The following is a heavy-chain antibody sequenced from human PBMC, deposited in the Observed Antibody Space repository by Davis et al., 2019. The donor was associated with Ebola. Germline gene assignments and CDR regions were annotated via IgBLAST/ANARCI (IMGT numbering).Heavy chain of an antibody. V-gene: IGHV1-46*01. CDR2: INPSGGST. CDR3: AKSEQLVLPDY. D-gene: IGHD6-6*01. Sequence: ASVKVSCKASGYTFTSYYMHWVRQAPGQGLEWMGIINPSGGSTSYAQKFQGRVTMTRDTSTSTAYMELRSLRSEDTAVYYCAKSEQLVLPDYWGQGTLVTVSS. CDR1: GYTFTSYY. J-gene: IGHJ4*02.